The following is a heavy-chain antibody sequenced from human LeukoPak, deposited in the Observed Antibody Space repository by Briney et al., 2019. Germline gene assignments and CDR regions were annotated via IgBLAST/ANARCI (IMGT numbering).Heavy chain of an antibody. CDR1: GFTFSNYW. CDR2: IKPSGSEK. CDR3: ARDLDTYVVLTAYDTFGI. V-gene: IGHV3-7*01. J-gene: IGHJ3*02. D-gene: IGHD2-21*02. Sequence: GGSLRLSCEGSGFTFSNYWMTWVRQAPEKGLEWVANIKPSGSEKHYADSVEGRFTISRDNAKNSLYLQMNSLRAEDTAVYYCARDLDTYVVLTAYDTFGIWGQGTMVTVSS.